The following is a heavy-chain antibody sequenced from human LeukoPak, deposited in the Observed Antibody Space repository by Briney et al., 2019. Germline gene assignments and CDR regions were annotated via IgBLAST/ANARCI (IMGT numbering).Heavy chain of an antibody. J-gene: IGHJ4*02. CDR3: ARDLSAAFDF. CDR1: GFPFSSYG. D-gene: IGHD6-19*01. CDR2: LVYDARS. V-gene: IGHV3-33*01. Sequence: GGSLRLSCAASGFPFSSYGMHWVRQALGKGLEWVARLVYDARSDYANSVKGRFSISRDDSKNTLFLDMSNLRVEDTALYYCARDLSAAFDFWGQGVLVTVSS.